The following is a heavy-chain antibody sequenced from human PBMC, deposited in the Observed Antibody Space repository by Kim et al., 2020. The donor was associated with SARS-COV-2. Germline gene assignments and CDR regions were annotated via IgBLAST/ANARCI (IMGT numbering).Heavy chain of an antibody. J-gene: IGHJ5*02. CDR2: T. Sequence: TYYNPSLTSRVTISVDTSKNQFSLKLSSVTAADTAVYYCARAYGSGSPLSWGQGTLVTVSS. CDR3: ARAYGSGSPLS. D-gene: IGHD3-10*01. V-gene: IGHV4-39*07.